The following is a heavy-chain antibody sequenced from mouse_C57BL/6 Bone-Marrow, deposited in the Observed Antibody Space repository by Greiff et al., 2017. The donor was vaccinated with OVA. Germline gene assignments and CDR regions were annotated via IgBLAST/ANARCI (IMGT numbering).Heavy chain of an antibody. CDR1: GYTFTSYW. V-gene: IGHV1-64*01. CDR2: IHPNSGST. J-gene: IGHJ2*01. Sequence: QVQLKQPGAELVKPGASVKLSCKASGYTFTSYWMHWVKQRPGQGLEWIGMIHPNSGSTNYNEKFKSKATLTVDKSSSTAYMQLSSLTSEDSAVYYCARGYYDYDRDYWGQGTTLTVSS. D-gene: IGHD2-4*01. CDR3: ARGYYDYDRDY.